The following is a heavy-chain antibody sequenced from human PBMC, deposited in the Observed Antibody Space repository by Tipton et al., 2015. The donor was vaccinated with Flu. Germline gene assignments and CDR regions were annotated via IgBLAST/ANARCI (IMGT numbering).Heavy chain of an antibody. J-gene: IGHJ3*02. CDR1: GDSISSSYY. V-gene: IGHV4-38-2*02. CDR3: ARALNSGREYTFDI. Sequence: LRLSCTVSGDSISSSYYWGWIRQPPGKGLEWIGSIYYSGSTYYDPSLKSRVTISVDTSKNQFSLKLSSVTAADTAVYYCARALNSGREYTFDIWGRGTVVTVSS. D-gene: IGHD1-26*01. CDR2: IYYSGST.